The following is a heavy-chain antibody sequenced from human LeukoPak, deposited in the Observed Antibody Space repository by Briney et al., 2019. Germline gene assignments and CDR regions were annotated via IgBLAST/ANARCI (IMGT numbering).Heavy chain of an antibody. D-gene: IGHD2-15*01. CDR1: GYRFSSCW. CDR2: IYPGDSDT. V-gene: IGHV5-51*01. J-gene: IGHJ4*02. CDR3: ARGVNVRSGFDY. Sequence: GDSLKISCKASGYRFSSCWIGWVRQMPGKGLDWMGIIYPGDSDTRYSPSFQGQVTISVDKSITTAYLQWSSLKASDTAMYYCARGVNVRSGFDYWGQGTLVTVSS.